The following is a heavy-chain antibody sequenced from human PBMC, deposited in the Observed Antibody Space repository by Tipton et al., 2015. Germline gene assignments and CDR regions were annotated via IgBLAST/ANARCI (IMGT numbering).Heavy chain of an antibody. CDR2: ISYSGST. CDR1: GASIRGFS. D-gene: IGHD6-19*01. CDR3: ARQTLGYSSGWYYFDY. Sequence: TLSLTCTVSGASIRGFSWSWIRQPPGKGLEWIGSISYSGSTNYSTSLKSRVTISVDTSQNQFSLKLRSVTAGDTALYYCARQTLGYSSGWYYFDYWGQGTLVTVSS. V-gene: IGHV4-59*08. J-gene: IGHJ4*02.